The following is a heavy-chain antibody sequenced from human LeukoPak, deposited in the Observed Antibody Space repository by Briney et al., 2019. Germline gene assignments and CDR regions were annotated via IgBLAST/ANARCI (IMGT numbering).Heavy chain of an antibody. CDR2: IYYSGSA. CDR1: GGSISDGDYY. Sequence: TSSQTLSLTCTVSGGSISDGDYYWSWIRQYPGKGLEWIGYIYYSGSAYYNPSLENRVTISVDASKNQFSLKLSSVTAADTAVYYCAREGGSYFDYWGQGTLVTVSS. V-gene: IGHV4-31*03. D-gene: IGHD1-26*01. J-gene: IGHJ4*02. CDR3: AREGGSYFDY.